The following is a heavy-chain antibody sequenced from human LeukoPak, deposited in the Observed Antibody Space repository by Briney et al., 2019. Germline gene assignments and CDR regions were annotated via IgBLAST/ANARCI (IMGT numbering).Heavy chain of an antibody. CDR2: INHSGST. Sequence: SETLSLTCAVYGGSFSGYYWSWIRQPPGKGLEWIGEINHSGSTNYNPSLKSRVTISVDTSKNQFPLKLSSVTAADTAVYYCARGGPWPSYWGQGTLVTVSS. V-gene: IGHV4-34*01. J-gene: IGHJ4*02. CDR3: ARGGPWPSY. CDR1: GGSFSGYY.